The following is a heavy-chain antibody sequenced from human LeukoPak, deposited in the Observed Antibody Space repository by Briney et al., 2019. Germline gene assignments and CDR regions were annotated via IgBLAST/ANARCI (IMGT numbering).Heavy chain of an antibody. CDR3: AKDAGYSGSYWRPFDY. Sequence: GGSLRLSCAASGFTFTTYGMSWVRQAPGKGLEWVSAITGSGGSTYYADSVKGRFTISRDNSKNTLYLQMNSLRAEDTAVYYCAKDAGYSGSYWRPFDYWGQGTLVTVSS. CDR1: GFTFTTYG. CDR2: ITGSGGST. D-gene: IGHD1-26*01. V-gene: IGHV3-23*01. J-gene: IGHJ4*02.